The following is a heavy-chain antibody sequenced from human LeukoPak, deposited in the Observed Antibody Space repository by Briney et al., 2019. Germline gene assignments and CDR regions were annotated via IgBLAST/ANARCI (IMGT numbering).Heavy chain of an antibody. Sequence: GRSLRLSCAASGFTFSSYAMHWVRQAPGKGLEWVAVISYDGSNKYYADSVNGRFTISRDNSKNTLYLQTNSLRAEDTAVYYCARGNGYGDPSYYYGMDVWGKGTTVTVSS. D-gene: IGHD4-17*01. CDR3: ARGNGYGDPSYYYGMDV. CDR1: GFTFSSYA. J-gene: IGHJ6*04. CDR2: ISYDGSNK. V-gene: IGHV3-30*04.